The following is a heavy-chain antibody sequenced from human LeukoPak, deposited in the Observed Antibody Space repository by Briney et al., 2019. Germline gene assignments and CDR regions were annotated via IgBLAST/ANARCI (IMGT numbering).Heavy chain of an antibody. CDR3: ARVGYDSIYYYYYYYMDV. CDR1: GGSISSSSYY. CDR2: IYYSGST. J-gene: IGHJ6*03. Sequence: SETLSLTCTVSGGSISSSSYYWGWIRQPPGKGLEWIGSIYYSGSTYYNPSLKSRVTISVDTSKNQFSLKLSSVTAADTAVYYCARVGYDSIYYYYYYYMDVWGKGTTVTISS. V-gene: IGHV4-39*07. D-gene: IGHD5-12*01.